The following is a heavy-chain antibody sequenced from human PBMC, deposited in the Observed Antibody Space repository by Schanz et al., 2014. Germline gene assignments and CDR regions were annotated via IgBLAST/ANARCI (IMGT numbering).Heavy chain of an antibody. CDR2: INSRNEV. V-gene: IGHV3-21*01. CDR1: RLTFANED. J-gene: IGHJ4*02. CDR3: SRGIVGGLDC. D-gene: IGHD3-16*01. Sequence: EEQMVESGGGLVKPGGSLILSCAASRLTFANEDIHWVRQAPGKGLEWVSVINSRNEVFSIDSVRGRFTIFRDNPKKSAYLQINSLRADDTAVYYCSRGIVGGLDCWGQGTLVTVSS.